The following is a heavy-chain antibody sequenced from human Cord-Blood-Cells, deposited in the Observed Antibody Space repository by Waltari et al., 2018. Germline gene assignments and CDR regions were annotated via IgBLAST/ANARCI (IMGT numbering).Heavy chain of an antibody. CDR1: GGSISSYT. V-gene: IGHV4-4*07. J-gene: IGHJ6*03. Sequence: QVQLQEPDPGRVTPSETLSLTCTVSGGSISSYTWSCIRQPAGKGLEWLGRIYTSGSTNYNPSLKSRVTMSVDTSKNQFSLKLSSVTAADTAVYYCARGPVYYYYYMDVWGKGTTVTVSS. CDR2: IYTSGST. CDR3: ARGPVYYYYYMDV.